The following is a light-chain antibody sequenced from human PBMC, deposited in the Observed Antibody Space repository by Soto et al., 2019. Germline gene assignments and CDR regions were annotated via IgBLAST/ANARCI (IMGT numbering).Light chain of an antibody. CDR1: QSVSSN. CDR3: QQYNNWPPTRT. Sequence: EIVMTQSPATLSVSPGERATLSCRASQSVSSNLAWYQQKPGQAPRLLIYGASTRATGIPARFSGSGSGTEFTLTISSLPSEDFAVYYCQQYNNWPPTRTFGQGTKLEIK. J-gene: IGKJ2*01. CDR2: GAS. V-gene: IGKV3-15*01.